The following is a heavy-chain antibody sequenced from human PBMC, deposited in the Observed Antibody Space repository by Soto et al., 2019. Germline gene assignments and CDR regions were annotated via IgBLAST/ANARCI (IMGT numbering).Heavy chain of an antibody. J-gene: IGHJ5*02. CDR3: ARTNYYDTSGHPNWFDP. Sequence: QVQLVQSGAEVKKPGASVKVSCKASGYTFTSYDINWVRQATGQGLEWMGWMNPNSGNTGYAQKFQGRVTMTRTTSXSXVHIELGSLRSEDTAVNYGARTNYYDTSGHPNWFDPWGQGTLVTVSS. D-gene: IGHD3-22*01. CDR1: GYTFTSYD. CDR2: MNPNSGNT. V-gene: IGHV1-8*01.